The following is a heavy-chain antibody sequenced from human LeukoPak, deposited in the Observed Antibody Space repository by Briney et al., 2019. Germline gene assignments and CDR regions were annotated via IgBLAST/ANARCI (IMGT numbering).Heavy chain of an antibody. Sequence: SETLSLPCAVYGASFVGRHWSWIRQPPGKGLEWLGEASHAGITNYNPSLKSRVSISVDTSKDQFSLKLASVTAADTAIYYCARGRANWEYDLHLWGTGTLVTVSS. CDR2: ASHAGIT. J-gene: IGHJ4*02. CDR1: GASFVGRH. CDR3: ARGRANWEYDLHL. D-gene: IGHD7-27*01. V-gene: IGHV4-34*01.